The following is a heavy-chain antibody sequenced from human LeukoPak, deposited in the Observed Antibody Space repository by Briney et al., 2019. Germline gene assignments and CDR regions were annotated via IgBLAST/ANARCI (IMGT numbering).Heavy chain of an antibody. Sequence: LGEALKLSCICFGYSYTIYWIGGVRQMTGTGLEWNGLTYPGDSDTRYSPAFQAQVTISAGKSISTAYLQWSCLKASDTAMYYCARQQYYDTSVYWGNALDIWGQGTMVIVSS. CDR3: ARQQYYDTSVYWGNALDI. J-gene: IGHJ3*02. V-gene: IGHV5-51*01. CDR2: TYPGDSDT. D-gene: IGHD3-22*01. CDR1: GYSYTIYW.